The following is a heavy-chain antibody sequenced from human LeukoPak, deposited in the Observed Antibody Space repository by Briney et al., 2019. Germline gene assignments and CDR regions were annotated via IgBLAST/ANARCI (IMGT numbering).Heavy chain of an antibody. D-gene: IGHD4-23*01. CDR2: IYYTGST. Sequence: PSETLSLTCTVSGDSISSSSYYWGWIRQPPGKGLEWVGSIYYTGSTYYNPSLKSRVTISVDTSKNQFSLKLSSVTAADTAGYYCARQTYGGLISYWGQGTLVTVSS. J-gene: IGHJ4*02. V-gene: IGHV4-39*01. CDR3: ARQTYGGLISY. CDR1: GDSISSSSYY.